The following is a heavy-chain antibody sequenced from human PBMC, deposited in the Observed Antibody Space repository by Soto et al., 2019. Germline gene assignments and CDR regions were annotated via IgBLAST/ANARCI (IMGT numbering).Heavy chain of an antibody. CDR3: ARGSSGFYDY. J-gene: IGHJ4*02. Sequence: EVQLVPSGAEVKKPGESLKISCKGSGYSFANYCIAWVRQMPGKGLEWMGIFYSGDSDTRYSPSFQGQVVISGDKSINTAYLQWTSLKASDTAMYYCARGSSGFYDYWGQGTLVTVSS. CDR1: GYSFANYC. CDR2: FYSGDSDT. V-gene: IGHV5-51*01. D-gene: IGHD6-19*01.